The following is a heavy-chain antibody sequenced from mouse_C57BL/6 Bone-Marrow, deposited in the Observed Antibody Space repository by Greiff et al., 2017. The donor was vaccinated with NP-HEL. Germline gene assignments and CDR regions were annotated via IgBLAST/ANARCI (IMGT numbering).Heavy chain of an antibody. CDR1: GFNIKNTY. D-gene: IGHD1-1*01. Sequence: VQLQQSVAELVRPGASVKLSCTASGFNIKNTYMHWVKQRPEQGLEWIGRIDPANGNTKYAPKFQGKATITADTSSNTAYLQLSSLTSEDTAIYYCARHDSFVTTVVAPFDYWGQGTTLTVSS. CDR3: ARHDSFVTTVVAPFDY. V-gene: IGHV14-3*01. J-gene: IGHJ2*01. CDR2: IDPANGNT.